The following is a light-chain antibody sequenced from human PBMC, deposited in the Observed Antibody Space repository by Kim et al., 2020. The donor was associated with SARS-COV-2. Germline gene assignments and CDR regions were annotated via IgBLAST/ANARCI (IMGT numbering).Light chain of an antibody. CDR1: QSVLSSSNNRNY. CDR3: QQYYTTPIT. J-gene: IGKJ5*01. Sequence: ATITCKSSQSVLSSSNNRNYLSWHQQKPGQQPRLLIYGASSRKSGVPDRFGGSVSGTDFTLTISSLQAEDVAVYYCQQYYTTPITFGQGTRLEIK. CDR2: GAS. V-gene: IGKV4-1*01.